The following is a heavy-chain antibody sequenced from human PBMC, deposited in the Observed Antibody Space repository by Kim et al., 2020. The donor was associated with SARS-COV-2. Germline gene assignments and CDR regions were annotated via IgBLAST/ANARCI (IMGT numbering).Heavy chain of an antibody. CDR3: AKRMSGYWYFDV. V-gene: IGHV4-59*08. J-gene: IGHJ2*01. CDR1: AGSISSHF. CDR2: VSSSGDP. Sequence: SETLSLTCTVSAGSISSHFWTWIRQPPGKGLEWIGSVSSSGDPYYNPSFNSRVTMPIDTSNNEFSLRLTSATAADTAVYYCAKRMSGYWYFDVWGRGTLVSVSS.